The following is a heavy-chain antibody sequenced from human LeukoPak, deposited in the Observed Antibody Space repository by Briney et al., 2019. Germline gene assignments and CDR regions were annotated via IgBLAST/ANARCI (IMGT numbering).Heavy chain of an antibody. J-gene: IGHJ4*02. V-gene: IGHV4-4*07. CDR3: AKGNSYDSSGLPFDY. CDR2: IYTSGST. Sequence: SETLSLTCTVSGDSISNCYWSWIRQPAGKGLEWIGRIYTSGSTNYNPSLKSRVTMSVDTSKNQFSLKLSSVTAADTALYYCAKGNSYDSSGLPFDYWGQGTLVTVSS. CDR1: GDSISNCY. D-gene: IGHD3-22*01.